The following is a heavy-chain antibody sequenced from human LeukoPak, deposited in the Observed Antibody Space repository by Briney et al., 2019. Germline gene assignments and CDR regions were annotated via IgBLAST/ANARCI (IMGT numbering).Heavy chain of an antibody. Sequence: TGGSLRLSCADSGFTFSSYWMSWVRQAPGKGLEWVSAISGSGGSTYYADSVKGRFTISRDNSKNTLYLQMNSLRAEDTAVYYCARDMYTYDYVWGSYRYFDYWGQGTLVTVSS. V-gene: IGHV3-23*01. J-gene: IGHJ4*02. D-gene: IGHD3-16*02. CDR2: ISGSGGST. CDR3: ARDMYTYDYVWGSYRYFDY. CDR1: GFTFSSYW.